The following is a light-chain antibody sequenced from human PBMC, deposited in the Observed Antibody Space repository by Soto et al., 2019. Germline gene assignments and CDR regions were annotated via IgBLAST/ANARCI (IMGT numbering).Light chain of an antibody. CDR3: QQYGSSRT. CDR1: QSVATN. Sequence: EIVMTQSPATLSVSPGERATLSCRASQSVATNLAWYQQKPGQPPRLLIYGASTRATGIPDRFSGSGSGTDFTLTISRLEPEDFAVYYCQQYGSSRTFGQGTKVDIK. V-gene: IGKV3-20*01. J-gene: IGKJ1*01. CDR2: GAS.